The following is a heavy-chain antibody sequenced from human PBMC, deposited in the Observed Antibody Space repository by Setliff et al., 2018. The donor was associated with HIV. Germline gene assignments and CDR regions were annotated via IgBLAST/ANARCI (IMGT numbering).Heavy chain of an antibody. Sequence: TSETLSLTCAVSGYSISTAYYWGWIRQPPGKGLEWFGSVYHSGTTYYNPSLKSRVTISVDMSNNQFSLKVTSVTAADTAVYYCMRGRSITIFGVAYFDFWGQGTQVTVSS. CDR1: GYSISTAYY. V-gene: IGHV4-38-2*01. J-gene: IGHJ4*02. CDR3: MRGRSITIFGVAYFDF. CDR2: VYHSGTT. D-gene: IGHD3-3*01.